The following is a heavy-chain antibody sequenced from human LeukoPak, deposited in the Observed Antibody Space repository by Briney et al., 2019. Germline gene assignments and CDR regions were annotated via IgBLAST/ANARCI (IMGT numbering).Heavy chain of an antibody. V-gene: IGHV1-24*01. CDR1: GYTLTELS. CDR2: FDPEDGET. CDR3: ARDHDYYGSGPIGDAFDI. J-gene: IGHJ3*02. D-gene: IGHD3-10*01. Sequence: ASVKVSCRVSGYTLTELSMHWVRQAPGKGLEWMGGFDPEDGETIYAQKFQGRVTITADKSTSTAYMELSSLRSEDTAVYYCARDHDYYGSGPIGDAFDIWGQGTMVTVSS.